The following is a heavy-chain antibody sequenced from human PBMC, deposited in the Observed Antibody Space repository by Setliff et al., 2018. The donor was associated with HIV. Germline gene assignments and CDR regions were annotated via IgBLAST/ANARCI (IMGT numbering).Heavy chain of an antibody. V-gene: IGHV3-23*01. CDR1: GFTFSTYP. Sequence: PGGSLRLSCAASGFTFSTYPMHWVRQTPGKGLVWVSRIKTAASVTSYADSVKGRFTISRDNSKNTRYLQMNSLRVEDTAIYYCAKAPGWLFLSHYWGQGTLVTVSS. CDR2: IKTAASVT. D-gene: IGHD3-22*01. CDR3: AKAPGWLFLSHY. J-gene: IGHJ4*02.